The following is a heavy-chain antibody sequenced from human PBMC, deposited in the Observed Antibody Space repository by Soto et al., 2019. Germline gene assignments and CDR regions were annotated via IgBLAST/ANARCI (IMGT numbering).Heavy chain of an antibody. J-gene: IGHJ4*02. D-gene: IGHD6-19*01. CDR1: GGTFSSYT. CDR2: IIPILGIA. Sequence: QVQLVQSGAEVKKPGSSVKVSCKASGGTFSSYTISWVRQAPGQGLEWMGRIIPILGIANYAQKFQGRVTITADKSTSTAYMELSSLRSEDTAVYYCARGDSSGWYVSFDCWGQGTLVTVSS. CDR3: ARGDSSGWYVSFDC. V-gene: IGHV1-69*02.